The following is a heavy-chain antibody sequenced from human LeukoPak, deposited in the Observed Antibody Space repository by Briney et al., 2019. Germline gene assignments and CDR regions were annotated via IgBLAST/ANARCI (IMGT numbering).Heavy chain of an antibody. CDR3: ARRGNWFDP. CDR1: GGSISSSSYY. Sequence: PSETLSLTCTVSGGSISSSSYYWGWIRQPPGKGLEWIGGFYYSGSTNYNPSLKSRVTISVDTSKNQFSLKLSSVTAADTAVYYCARRGNWFDPWGQGTLVTVSS. V-gene: IGHV4-39*07. J-gene: IGHJ5*02. CDR2: FYYSGST.